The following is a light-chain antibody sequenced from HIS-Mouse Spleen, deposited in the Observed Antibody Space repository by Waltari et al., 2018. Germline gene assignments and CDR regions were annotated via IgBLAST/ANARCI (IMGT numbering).Light chain of an antibody. V-gene: IGLV2-11*01. Sequence: QSALTQPRSVSGSPGQPVTISCTGTSSDACGYNYVSWYQQHPGKAPKLMIYDVSKRPSGVPDRFSGSKSGNTASLTISGLQAEDEADYYCCSYAGSYTWVFGGGTKLTVL. CDR3: CSYAGSYTWV. CDR1: SSDACGYNY. CDR2: DVS. J-gene: IGLJ3*02.